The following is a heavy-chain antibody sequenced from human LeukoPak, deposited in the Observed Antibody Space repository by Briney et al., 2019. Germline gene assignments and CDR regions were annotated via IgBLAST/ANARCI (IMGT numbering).Heavy chain of an antibody. V-gene: IGHV3-23*01. CDR2: ISGSGSST. Sequence: GGSLRLSCAASGFTFSNAWMNWVRQAPGKGLEWVSAISGSGSSTYYADSVKGRLTISRDNSKNTLYLQMNSLRAEDTAVYYCARSAVVIMDFDYWGQGTLVTVSS. CDR3: ARSAVVIMDFDY. J-gene: IGHJ4*02. CDR1: GFTFSNAW. D-gene: IGHD2-2*01.